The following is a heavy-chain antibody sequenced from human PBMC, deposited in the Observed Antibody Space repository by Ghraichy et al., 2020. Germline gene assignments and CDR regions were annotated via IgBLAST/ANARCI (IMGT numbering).Heavy chain of an antibody. CDR2: IKSKTDGGTT. J-gene: IGHJ4*02. CDR1: GFTFSNSC. Sequence: GGSLRLSCAASGFTFSNSCMNWVRQAPGKGLEWVGRIKSKTDGGTTDYPAPVKGRFTISSDDPKTTLYMHMNSLQTEDTAMYYCTTLTMLRGVHDDYWGQGTLVTLSS. V-gene: IGHV3-15*01. D-gene: IGHD3-10*01. CDR3: TTLTMLRGVHDDY.